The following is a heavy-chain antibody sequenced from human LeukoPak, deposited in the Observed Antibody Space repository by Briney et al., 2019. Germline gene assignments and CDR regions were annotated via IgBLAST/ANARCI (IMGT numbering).Heavy chain of an antibody. V-gene: IGHV3-43D*03. J-gene: IGHJ4*02. CDR1: GFTFDDYA. D-gene: IGHD6-13*01. Sequence: GGSLRLSCAASGFTFDDYAMHWVRQAPGKGLEWVSLISWDGGSTYYVDSVKGRFTISRDNSKNSLYLQMNSLRAEDTALYYCAKTVAAGAFDYWGQGTLVTVSS. CDR3: AKTVAAGAFDY. CDR2: ISWDGGST.